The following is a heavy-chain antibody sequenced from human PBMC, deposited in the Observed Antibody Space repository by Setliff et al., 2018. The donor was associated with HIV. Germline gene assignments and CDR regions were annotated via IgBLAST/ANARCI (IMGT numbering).Heavy chain of an antibody. D-gene: IGHD3-9*01. V-gene: IGHV3-30-3*01. CDR2: ISYDGSNK. J-gene: IGHJ6*02. Sequence: GGSLRLSCAASGFTFSNYAMHWVRQAPGKGLEWVAVISYDGSNKYYADSVKGRFTISRDNPKNTLYLQMNSLKTEDTAVYYCTRDTYYDILTGPDYYYYYGMDVWGQGTTVTVSS. CDR3: TRDTYYDILTGPDYYYYYGMDV. CDR1: GFTFSNYA.